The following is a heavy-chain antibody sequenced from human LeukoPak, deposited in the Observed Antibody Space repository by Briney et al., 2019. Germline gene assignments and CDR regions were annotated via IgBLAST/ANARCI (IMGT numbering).Heavy chain of an antibody. J-gene: IGHJ5*02. CDR1: GYTFTDYY. CDR3: ARDSDSGTSWTNWFDP. Sequence: GASVTVSCKSSGYTFTDYYIHWVRQAPGQGLQWMGWINPNSGDTNYAQNFQGRVTMTRDTSSSTAYMELSRLRSGDTAVYYCARDSDSGTSWTNWFDPWGQGTLVTVSS. V-gene: IGHV1-2*02. CDR2: INPNSGDT. D-gene: IGHD1-26*01.